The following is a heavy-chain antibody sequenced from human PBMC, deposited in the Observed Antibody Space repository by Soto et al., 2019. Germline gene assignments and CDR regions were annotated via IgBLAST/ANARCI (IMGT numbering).Heavy chain of an antibody. CDR2: ISGNGVST. J-gene: IGHJ4*02. CDR1: GFSFSNKA. D-gene: IGHD2-21*01. V-gene: IGHV3-23*01. CDR3: AKENGFQFINLGASGFDY. Sequence: EVLLLESGGGLVQPGGSLRLSCAASGFSFSNKAMSWVRQAPGKGLEWVSIISGNGVSTYYTDSLKGRFTISRDNYKNMVYLEMNRLRVEDTAVYYCAKENGFQFINLGASGFDYWGQGSLVSVSS.